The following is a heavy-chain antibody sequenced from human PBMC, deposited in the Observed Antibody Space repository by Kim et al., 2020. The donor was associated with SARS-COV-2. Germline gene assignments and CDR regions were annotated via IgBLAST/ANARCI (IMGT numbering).Heavy chain of an antibody. J-gene: IGHJ6*02. CDR2: ISSSSSTI. D-gene: IGHD3-10*01. CDR3: ARELPALWFGELRGLLNYYYYGMDV. Sequence: GGSLRLSCAASGFTFSSYSMNWVRQAPGKGLEWVSYISSSSSTIYYADSVKGRFTISRDNAKNSLYLQMNSLRAEDTAVYYCARELPALWFGELRGLLNYYYYGMDVWGQATTVTVSS. V-gene: IGHV3-48*01. CDR1: GFTFSSYS.